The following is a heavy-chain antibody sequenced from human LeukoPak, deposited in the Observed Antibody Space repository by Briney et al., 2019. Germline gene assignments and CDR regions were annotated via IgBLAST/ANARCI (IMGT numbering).Heavy chain of an antibody. Sequence: GGSLRLSCAASGFTFSNYGMHWVRQAPGKGLEWVAVISYDGSNKYYADSVKGRFTISRDNSKNTLYLQMNSLRAEDTAVYYCAREDHSKYNYWGQGTLVTVSS. CDR2: ISYDGSNK. J-gene: IGHJ4*02. V-gene: IGHV3-30*03. D-gene: IGHD4-11*01. CDR1: GFTFSNYG. CDR3: AREDHSKYNY.